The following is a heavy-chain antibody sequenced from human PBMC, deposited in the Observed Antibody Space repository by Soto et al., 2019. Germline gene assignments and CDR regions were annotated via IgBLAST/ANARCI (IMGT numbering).Heavy chain of an antibody. CDR2: INPSLGHS. D-gene: IGHD3-22*01. V-gene: IGHV1-46*01. Sequence: ASVKVSCKASGYTLTAFHMHWVRQAPGLGLEWMGIINPSLGHSNTAQRFQDRVAMTWDTSTSTFYMELSSLRSDDTAVYYCARAPYSSSPFFLDYRGQGTPVTVSS. CDR3: ARAPYSSSPFFLDY. J-gene: IGHJ4*02. CDR1: GYTLTAFH.